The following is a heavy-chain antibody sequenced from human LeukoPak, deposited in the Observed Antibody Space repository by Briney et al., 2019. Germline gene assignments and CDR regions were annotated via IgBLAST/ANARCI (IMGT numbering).Heavy chain of an antibody. Sequence: SGTLSLTCTVSGGSISSYYWSWIRQFPGKGREWIGCIYYSGSTNYNPSLKSRVTISVDTSRNQFSLKLSSMTAADTAVYYCARATGGNSPYWGQGILVTVSS. CDR3: ARATGGNSPY. J-gene: IGHJ4*02. CDR1: GGSISSYY. D-gene: IGHD4-23*01. CDR2: IYYSGST. V-gene: IGHV4-59*01.